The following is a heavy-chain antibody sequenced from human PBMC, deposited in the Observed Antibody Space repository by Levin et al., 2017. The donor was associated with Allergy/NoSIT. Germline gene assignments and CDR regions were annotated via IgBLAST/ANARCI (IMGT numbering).Heavy chain of an antibody. Sequence: SETLSLTCTVSGGSISSYYWSWIRQPPGKGLEWIGYIYYSGSTNYNPSLKSRVTISVDTSKNQFSLKLSSVTAADTAVYYCATTNLAAAGYFDYWGQGTLVTVSS. CDR3: ATTNLAAAGYFDY. J-gene: IGHJ4*02. V-gene: IGHV4-59*01. CDR1: GGSISSYY. CDR2: IYYSGST. D-gene: IGHD6-13*01.